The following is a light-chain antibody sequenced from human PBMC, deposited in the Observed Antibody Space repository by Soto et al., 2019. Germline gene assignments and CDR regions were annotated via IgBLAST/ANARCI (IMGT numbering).Light chain of an antibody. CDR2: AAS. V-gene: IGKV1-9*01. J-gene: IGKJ1*01. CDR1: QSISSY. Sequence: DIQLTQSPSFLSASVGDRVTITCRASQSISSYLAWYQQKPGKAPNFLIYAASTLQSGVPSRFSGSGSGTEFTLTISSLQPEDFATYYCQRMTTFGQGTKVEI. CDR3: QRMTT.